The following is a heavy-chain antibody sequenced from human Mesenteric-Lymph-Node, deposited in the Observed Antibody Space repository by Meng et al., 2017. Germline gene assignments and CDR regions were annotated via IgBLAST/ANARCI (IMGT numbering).Heavy chain of an antibody. D-gene: IGHD3-9*01. J-gene: IGHJ5*02. CDR1: GYTFTTYA. Sequence: QVHLVQSGAEVKKPGASVKVSCKASGYTFTTYAIHCVRQAPGQGLEWMGWINVGNDKRKYAQKFQGRVTITRDTSASTAYMEVSSLRSEDTAVYYCARDRPYFDSNWFDPWGQGTLVTVSS. V-gene: IGHV1-3*01. CDR2: INVGNDKR. CDR3: ARDRPYFDSNWFDP.